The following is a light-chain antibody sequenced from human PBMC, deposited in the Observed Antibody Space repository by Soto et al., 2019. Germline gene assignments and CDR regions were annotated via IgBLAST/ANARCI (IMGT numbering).Light chain of an antibody. CDR1: QSVRSNF. Sequence: EIVLTQSPGTLSLSPGERATLSCRASQSVRSNFLAWYQQRPGQAPRLLIYDASSRATDIPDRFSGSGSGTDFTLIISRLEPEDCAVYYCQQYGSALQTFGQGTKVDIK. V-gene: IGKV3-20*01. CDR3: QQYGSALQT. CDR2: DAS. J-gene: IGKJ1*01.